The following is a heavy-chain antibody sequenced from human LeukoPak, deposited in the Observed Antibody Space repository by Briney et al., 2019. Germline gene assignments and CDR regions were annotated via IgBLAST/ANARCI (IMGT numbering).Heavy chain of an antibody. CDR2: ISYDGSNK. CDR1: GFTFSSYA. CDR3: ARKYSYGRRAEYFQH. D-gene: IGHD5-18*01. J-gene: IGHJ1*01. V-gene: IGHV3-30-3*01. Sequence: PGGSRRLSCAASGFTFSSYAMHWVRQAPGKGLEWVAVISYDGSNKYYADSVKGRFTISRDNSKNTLYLQMNSLRAEDTAVYYCARKYSYGRRAEYFQHWGQGTLVTVSS.